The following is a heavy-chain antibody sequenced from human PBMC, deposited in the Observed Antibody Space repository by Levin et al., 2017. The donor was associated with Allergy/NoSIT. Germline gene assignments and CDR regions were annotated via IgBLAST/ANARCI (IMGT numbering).Heavy chain of an antibody. D-gene: IGHD3-3*01. CDR3: ARFSEWLLSRYFDY. V-gene: IGHV3-11*01. CDR1: GFTFSDYY. J-gene: IGHJ4*02. Sequence: GGSLRLSCAASGFTFSDYYMSWIRQAPGKGLEWVSYISSSGSTIYYADSVKGRFTISRDNAKNSLYLQMNSLRAEDTAVYYCARFSEWLLSRYFDYWGQGTLVTVSS. CDR2: ISSSGSTI.